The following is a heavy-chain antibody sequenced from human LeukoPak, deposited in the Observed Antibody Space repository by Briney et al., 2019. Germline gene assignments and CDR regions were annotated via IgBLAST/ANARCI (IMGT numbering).Heavy chain of an antibody. CDR3: AGLVGRYSSGLYYYYFDY. D-gene: IGHD3-22*01. Sequence: SETLSLTCTVSGGSVSSGSYYWSWIRQPPGKGLEWIGYIYYSGSTNYNPSLKSRVTISVDTSKNQFSLKLSSVTAADTAVYYCAGLVGRYSSGLYYYYFDYWGQGTLVTVSS. J-gene: IGHJ4*02. CDR1: GGSVSSGSYY. CDR2: IYYSGST. V-gene: IGHV4-61*01.